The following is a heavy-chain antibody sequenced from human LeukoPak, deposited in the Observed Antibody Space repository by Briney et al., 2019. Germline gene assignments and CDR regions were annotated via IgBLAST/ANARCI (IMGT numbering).Heavy chain of an antibody. V-gene: IGHV1-18*01. CDR2: ISAYNGNT. J-gene: IGHJ4*02. Sequence: ASVTVSCKASGYTFASSGISWVRQAPGQGLEWMGWISAYNGNTNYAQKLQGRVTMTTDTSTSTAYMELRSLRSDDTAVYYCAREAMAGIVVVVNGEFDYWGQGTLVTVSS. CDR1: GYTFASSG. D-gene: IGHD3-22*01. CDR3: AREAMAGIVVVVNGEFDY.